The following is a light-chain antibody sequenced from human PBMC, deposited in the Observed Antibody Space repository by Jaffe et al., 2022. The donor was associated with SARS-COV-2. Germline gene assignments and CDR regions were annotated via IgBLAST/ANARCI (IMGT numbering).Light chain of an antibody. Sequence: QLVLTQSPSASASLGASVKLTCTLSSGYSDYAIAWHQQQPDKGPRYLMKLKSDGSHTKGDGIPDRFSGSSSGAERYLTISSLQSEDEADYYCQTWGTGTWVFGGGTKLTVL. J-gene: IGLJ3*02. V-gene: IGLV4-69*01. CDR1: SGYSDYA. CDR3: QTWGTGTWV. CDR2: LKSDGSH.